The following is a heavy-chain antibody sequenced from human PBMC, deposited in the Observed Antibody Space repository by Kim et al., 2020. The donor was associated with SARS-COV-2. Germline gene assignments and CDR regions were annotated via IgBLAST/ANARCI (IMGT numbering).Heavy chain of an antibody. Sequence: ASVKVSCKASENTFTSYAINWVRQAPGQGLEWMAWINTNTGNQRYAQGFTGRFVFSLDTSVSTAYLQISGLKAEDTAVYYCARALSRDGYLFDYWGQGTLVTVSS. CDR1: ENTFTSYA. CDR3: ARALSRDGYLFDY. D-gene: IGHD5-12*01. J-gene: IGHJ4*02. V-gene: IGHV7-4-1*02. CDR2: INTNTGNQ.